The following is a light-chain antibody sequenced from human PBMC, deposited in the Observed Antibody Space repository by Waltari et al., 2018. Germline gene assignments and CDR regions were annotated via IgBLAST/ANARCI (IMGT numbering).Light chain of an antibody. J-gene: IGKJ3*01. CDR3: QQFYAIPFT. CDR1: HSVLYNSNNKNY. CDR2: WES. Sequence: DIVMTQSPDSLAVSLGERANITCKSSHSVLYNSNNKNYLGWYQQKPGLPPKLLIYWESTRESGFPDRFSGSESGTDCTLTISSLQAEDVAVYYGQQFYAIPFTVGPGTKVDIK. V-gene: IGKV4-1*01.